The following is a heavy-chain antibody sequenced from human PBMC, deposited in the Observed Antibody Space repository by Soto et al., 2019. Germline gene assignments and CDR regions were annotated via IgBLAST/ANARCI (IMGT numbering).Heavy chain of an antibody. Sequence: QVQLQESGPGLVKPSETLSLTCTVSGGSVSPYYWSWIRQSPGKGLEWIGNIGYSGSTDYNPSLKSRVTISIDTSTNQFYLKLTSVTAADTAVYYCGKGGTSRLHFDYWGQGTRVNVSS. V-gene: IGHV4-59*02. D-gene: IGHD2-2*01. J-gene: IGHJ4*02. CDR1: GGSVSPYY. CDR3: GKGGTSRLHFDY. CDR2: IGYSGST.